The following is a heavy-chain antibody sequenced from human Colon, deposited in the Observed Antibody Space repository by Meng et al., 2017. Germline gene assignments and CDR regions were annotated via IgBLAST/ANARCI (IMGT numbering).Heavy chain of an antibody. J-gene: IGHJ4*02. V-gene: IGHV1-2*06. CDR1: GYSLSGYY. CDR2: INADSGGT. D-gene: IGHD6-19*01. CDR3: AKIHLGDSGLDY. Sequence: QVPLVQSGAEVKKPGASVKVSCKASGYSLSGYYMHWVRQVPGQGLEWMGRINADSGGTNYAEKFQGRVTLTRDTSINTAYMEVTSLRSDDTAVYYCAKIHLGDSGLDYWGQGTLVTVSS.